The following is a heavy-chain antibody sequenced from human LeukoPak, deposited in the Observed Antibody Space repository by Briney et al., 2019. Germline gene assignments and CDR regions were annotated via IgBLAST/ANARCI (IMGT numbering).Heavy chain of an antibody. CDR1: GYTFTSYA. J-gene: IGHJ5*02. CDR3: AREGIYCSSTSCYNWFDP. CDR2: INAGNGNT. V-gene: IGHV1-3*01. D-gene: IGHD2-2*01. Sequence: ASVKVSCKASGYTFTSYAMHWVRQAPGQRLEWMGWINAGNGNTKYSQKFQGRVTITADESTSTAYMELSSLRSEDTAVYYCAREGIYCSSTSCYNWFDPWGQGTLVTVSS.